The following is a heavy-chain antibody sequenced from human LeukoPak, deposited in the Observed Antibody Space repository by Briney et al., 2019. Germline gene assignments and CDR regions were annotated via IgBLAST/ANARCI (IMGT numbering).Heavy chain of an antibody. CDR2: IYYTGYT. D-gene: IGHD3-10*01. CDR1: GGSISSYY. J-gene: IGHJ4*02. Sequence: SETLSLTCTVSGGSISSYYWSWIRQPPGKGLEWIGYIYYTGYTNYNPSLKSRVTISVDTSRNQFSLKLSSVTAADTAVYYCARGLWFGDENPPYFDYWGQGILVTVSS. V-gene: IGHV4-59*08. CDR3: ARGLWFGDENPPYFDY.